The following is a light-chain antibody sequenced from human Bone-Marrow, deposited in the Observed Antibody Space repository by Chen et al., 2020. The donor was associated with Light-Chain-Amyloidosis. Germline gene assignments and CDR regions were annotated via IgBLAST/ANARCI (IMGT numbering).Light chain of an antibody. Sequence: NFMLTQPHSVSESPGKTVIISCTRSSGSIATNYVQWYQQRPGSSPTTVIYEDDQRPSGVPDRFSGSIDRSANSAYLTISGLKTEDEAGYYCQSYQGSSQGVFGGGTKLTVL. CDR1: SGSIATNY. J-gene: IGLJ3*02. CDR2: EDD. CDR3: QSYQGSSQGV. V-gene: IGLV6-57*01.